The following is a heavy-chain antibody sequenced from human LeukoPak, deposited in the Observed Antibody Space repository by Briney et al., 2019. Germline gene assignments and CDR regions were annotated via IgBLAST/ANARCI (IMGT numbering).Heavy chain of an antibody. V-gene: IGHV3-21*01. D-gene: IGHD3-10*01. Sequence: GGSLRLSCAASGFTFSSYSMNWVRQAPGKGLEWVSSISSSSSYIYYADSVKGRFTISRDNAKNSLYLQMNSLRAEDTAVYYCARPLSWFGELFDYWGQGTLVTVSS. CDR2: ISSSSSYI. CDR1: GFTFSSYS. J-gene: IGHJ4*02. CDR3: ARPLSWFGELFDY.